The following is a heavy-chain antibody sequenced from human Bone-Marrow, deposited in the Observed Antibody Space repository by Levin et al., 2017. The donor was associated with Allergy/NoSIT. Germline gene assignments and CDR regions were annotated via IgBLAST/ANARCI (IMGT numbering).Heavy chain of an antibody. V-gene: IGHV4-34*01. J-gene: IGHJ4*02. D-gene: IGHD3-10*01. CDR1: GGSFSGYY. CDR3: ARSAVTWFGEPTYFDC. CDR2: INHVGST. Sequence: PGGSLRLSCAVYGGSFSGYYWSCIRQPPGKGLEWIGEINHVGSTNYNPSLKSRVTISVDTSKNQFSLKLSSVTAADTAVYYCARSAVTWFGEPTYFDCWGQGTLVTVSS.